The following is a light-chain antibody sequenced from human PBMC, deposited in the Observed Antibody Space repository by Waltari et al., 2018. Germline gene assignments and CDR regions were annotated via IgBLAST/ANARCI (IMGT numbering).Light chain of an antibody. CDR3: QQTNTFPFT. Sequence: DIQMIQSPSSVSASLGDRVTITCRASQDIGRWLAWYQHKPGRAPNLLIFAASSLQNGVPSRFSGSGSGTYFTLTINSLQPEDFATYYCQQTNTFPFTFGQGTKLGIK. V-gene: IGKV1-12*01. CDR1: QDIGRW. CDR2: AAS. J-gene: IGKJ2*01.